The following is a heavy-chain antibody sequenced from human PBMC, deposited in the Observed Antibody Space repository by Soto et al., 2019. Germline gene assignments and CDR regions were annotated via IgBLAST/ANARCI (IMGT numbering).Heavy chain of an antibody. J-gene: IGHJ6*02. D-gene: IGHD3-3*01. CDR3: ARHRTVFGSGLVAYGMDV. Sequence: GESLKISCKGSGYSFTSYWSGWVRQMPGKGLKWMGIIYPGDSDTRYSPSFQGQVTISADKSISTAYLQWSSLKASDTAMFYFARHRTVFGSGLVAYGMDVGGQGTTVTVSS. V-gene: IGHV5-51*01. CDR1: GYSFTSYW. CDR2: IYPGDSDT.